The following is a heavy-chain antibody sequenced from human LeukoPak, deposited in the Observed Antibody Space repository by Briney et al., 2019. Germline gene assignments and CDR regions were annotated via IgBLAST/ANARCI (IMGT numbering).Heavy chain of an antibody. CDR2: IYHSGGT. Sequence: SETLSLTCTVSGYSISSGYYWGWIRQPPGQGLEWIGSIYHSGGTYYNPSLKSRVTISVDTSKNQLSLKLSSVTAADTAVYYCARGGIRAGYYFDYWGQGTLVTVSS. D-gene: IGHD3-9*01. J-gene: IGHJ4*02. CDR1: GYSISSGYY. V-gene: IGHV4-38-2*02. CDR3: ARGGIRAGYYFDY.